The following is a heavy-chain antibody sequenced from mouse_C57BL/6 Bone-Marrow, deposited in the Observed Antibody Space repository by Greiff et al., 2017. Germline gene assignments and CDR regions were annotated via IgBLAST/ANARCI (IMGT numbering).Heavy chain of an antibody. CDR1: GYSFTSYY. D-gene: IGHD2-4*01. CDR3: ARGGYDYDDGYAWFAY. V-gene: IGHV1-66*01. CDR2: IYPGSGNT. Sequence: QVQLQQSGPELVKPGASVKITCKASGYSFTSYYIHWVKQRPGQGLEWIGWIYPGSGNTKYNEKFKGKATLTADTSSSTAYMRLSSLTSEDSAVYYCARGGYDYDDGYAWFAYWGQGTLVTVSA. J-gene: IGHJ3*01.